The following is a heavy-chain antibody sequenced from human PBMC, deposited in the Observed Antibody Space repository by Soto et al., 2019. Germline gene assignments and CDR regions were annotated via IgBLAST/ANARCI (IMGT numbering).Heavy chain of an antibody. CDR2: IYYSGST. J-gene: IGHJ5*02. CDR1: GGSISSGGYY. V-gene: IGHV4-31*03. Sequence: PSETLSLTCTVSGGSISSGGYYWSWIRQHPGKGLEWIGYIYYSGSTYYNPSLKSRVTISVDTSKNQFSLKLSSVTAADTAVYYCARENPGIAAAGTWFDPWGQGTLVTVSS. CDR3: ARENPGIAAAGTWFDP. D-gene: IGHD6-13*01.